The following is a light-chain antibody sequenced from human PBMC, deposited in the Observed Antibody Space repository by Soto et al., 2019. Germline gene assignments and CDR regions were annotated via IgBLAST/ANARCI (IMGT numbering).Light chain of an antibody. CDR2: EVS. Sequence: QSALTQPPSASGSPGQSVTISCTGTSSDVGGYNYVSWYQQHPGKAPKLMIYEVSKRPTGVPDSFSGSKSGNTASLTGTGLHAEDVSYYYYRSYEGSNNFVVLCGWTKVTVL. CDR3: RSYEGSNNFVV. V-gene: IGLV2-8*01. CDR1: SSDVGGYNY. J-gene: IGLJ2*01.